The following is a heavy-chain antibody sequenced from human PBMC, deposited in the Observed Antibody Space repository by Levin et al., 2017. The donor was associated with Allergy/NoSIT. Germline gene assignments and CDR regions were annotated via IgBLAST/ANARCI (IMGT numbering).Heavy chain of an antibody. V-gene: IGHV2-5*01. J-gene: IGHJ4*02. Sequence: SGPTLVKPSQTLTLTCTFSGFSLSTSGVGVGWIRQPPGRALEFLALIYWNDDKRYSPSLKSRLTISRDTSKNQVALTMTNMDPVDTATYYCMSTEVLVAATPRPFYFDYWGQGALVTVSS. D-gene: IGHD2-15*01. CDR2: IYWNDDK. CDR3: MSTEVLVAATPRPFYFDY. CDR1: GFSLSTSGVG.